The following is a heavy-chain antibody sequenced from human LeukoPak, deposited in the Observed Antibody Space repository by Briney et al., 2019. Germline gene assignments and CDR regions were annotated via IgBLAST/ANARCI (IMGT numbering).Heavy chain of an antibody. V-gene: IGHV3-48*04. CDR3: ARDRGRADFWSGYWATLDYYYMDV. J-gene: IGHJ6*03. CDR2: ISSSSSTI. D-gene: IGHD3-3*01. CDR1: GFTFSSYS. Sequence: PGGSLRLSCAASGFTFSSYSMNWVRQAPGKGLEWVSYISSSSSTIYYADSVKGRFTISRDNAKNSLYLQMNSLRAEDTAVYYCARDRGRADFWSGYWATLDYYYMDVWGKGTTVTVSS.